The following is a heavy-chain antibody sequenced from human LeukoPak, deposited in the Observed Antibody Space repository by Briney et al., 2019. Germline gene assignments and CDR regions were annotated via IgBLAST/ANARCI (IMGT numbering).Heavy chain of an antibody. CDR1: GFTFSSYW. Sequence: GGSLRLSCAASGFTFSSYWMHWVRQAPGKGLVWVSRINSDGSSTSYADSVKGRFTISRDNAKNTLYLQMNSLRAEDTAVYYCAGSSSSWTNWYFDLWGRGTLVTVSS. V-gene: IGHV3-74*01. D-gene: IGHD6-13*01. CDR3: AGSSSSWTNWYFDL. J-gene: IGHJ2*01. CDR2: INSDGSST.